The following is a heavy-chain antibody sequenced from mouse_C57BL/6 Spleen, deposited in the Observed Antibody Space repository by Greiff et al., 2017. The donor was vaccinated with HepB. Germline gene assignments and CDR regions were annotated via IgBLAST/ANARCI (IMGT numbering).Heavy chain of an antibody. CDR1: GFTFSDYG. D-gene: IGHD1-1*01. CDR3: ARHIYYYGSSPLYFDV. J-gene: IGHJ1*03. Sequence: EVQLVESGGGLVKPGGSLKLSCAASGFTFSDYGMHWVRQAPEKGLEWVAYISSGSSTIYYADTVKGRFTISRDNAKNTLFLQMTSLRSEDTAMYYCARHIYYYGSSPLYFDVWGTGTTVTVSS. CDR2: ISSGSSTI. V-gene: IGHV5-17*01.